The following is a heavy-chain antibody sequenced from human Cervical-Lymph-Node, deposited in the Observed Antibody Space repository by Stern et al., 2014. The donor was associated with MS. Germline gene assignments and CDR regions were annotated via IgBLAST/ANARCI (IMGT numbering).Heavy chain of an antibody. CDR3: AKGRKTDGFDL. CDR2: INSDGSYI. CDR1: GFHFSTYW. J-gene: IGHJ3*01. Sequence: EVQLVESGGGLVQPGGSLRLSCEASGFHFSTYWMHWVRQAAGKGLVWVSRINSDGSYITSASPVKGRFTISRDNARNSLHLQMNSLRAEDTALYFCAKGRKTDGFDLWGQGTMVTVSS. D-gene: IGHD3-10*01. V-gene: IGHV3-74*01.